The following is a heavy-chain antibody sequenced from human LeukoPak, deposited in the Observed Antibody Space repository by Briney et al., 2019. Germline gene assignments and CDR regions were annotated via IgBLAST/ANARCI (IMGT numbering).Heavy chain of an antibody. CDR3: ARDATMVRGVISYYYYYMDV. Sequence: PGGSLRLSCAASGFTFSSYSMNWVRQAPGKGLEWVSYISSSSSTIYYADSVKGRFTISRDNAKNSLYLQMNSLRAEDTAVYYCARDATMVRGVISYYYYYMDVWGKGTTVTVSS. D-gene: IGHD3-10*01. J-gene: IGHJ6*03. CDR1: GFTFSSYS. V-gene: IGHV3-48*04. CDR2: ISSSSSTI.